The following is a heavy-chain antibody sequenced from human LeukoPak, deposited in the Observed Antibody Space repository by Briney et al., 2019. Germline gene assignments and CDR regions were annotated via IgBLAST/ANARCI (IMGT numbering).Heavy chain of an antibody. J-gene: IGHJ3*02. V-gene: IGHV3-30*03. CDR3: ARALVRGVMGGYAFDI. Sequence: GGSLRLSSTASGFALSTYSIHWVRQPPGKGLEWVAIISCDESNKSSADSVKGRFTISRDDSKNILYLQMNTVRPEDTAVYYCARALVRGVMGGYAFDIWGQGTMVTVSS. D-gene: IGHD3-10*01. CDR1: GFALSTYS. CDR2: ISCDESNK.